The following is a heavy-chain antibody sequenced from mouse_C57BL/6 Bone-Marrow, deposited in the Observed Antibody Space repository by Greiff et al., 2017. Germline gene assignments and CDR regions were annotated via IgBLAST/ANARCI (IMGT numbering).Heavy chain of an antibody. V-gene: IGHV1-81*01. CDR2: IYPRSGNT. CDR3: ARWAY. J-gene: IGHJ3*01. Sequence: VKLQQSGAELARPGASVKLSCKASGYTFTSYGISWVKQRPGQGLEWIGEIYPRSGNTYYNEKFKGKATLTADKSSSTAYMELRSLTSEDSAVYFCARWAYWGQGTLVTVSA. CDR1: GYTFTSYG.